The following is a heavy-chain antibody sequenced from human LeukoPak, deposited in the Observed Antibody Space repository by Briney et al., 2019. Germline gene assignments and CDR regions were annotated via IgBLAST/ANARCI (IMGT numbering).Heavy chain of an antibody. J-gene: IGHJ4*02. CDR3: AIRGIQLWLPLDY. CDR2: IYYSGST. V-gene: IGHV4-39*01. CDR1: GCSLSSSSYY. Sequence: SETLSLTCTVSGCSLSSSSYYWGWIRQPPGKGLEWIGSIYYSGSTYYNPSLKSRITISVDTSKTQFSLKLSSVTAADTAVYYCAIRGIQLWLPLDYWGQGTLVTVSS. D-gene: IGHD5-18*01.